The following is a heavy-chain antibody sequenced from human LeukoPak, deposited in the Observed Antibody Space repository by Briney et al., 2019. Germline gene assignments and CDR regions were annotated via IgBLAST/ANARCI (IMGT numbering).Heavy chain of an antibody. Sequence: PSQTLSLTCTVSGGSISSGGYYWSWIRQPPGKGLEWIGYIYHSGSTYYNPSLKSRVTISVDRSKNQFSLKLSSVTAADTAVYYCARDSIGISAPGADWGQGTLVAVSS. CDR3: ARDSIGISAPGAD. V-gene: IGHV4-30-2*01. J-gene: IGHJ4*02. CDR2: IYHSGST. D-gene: IGHD6-13*01. CDR1: GGSISSGGYY.